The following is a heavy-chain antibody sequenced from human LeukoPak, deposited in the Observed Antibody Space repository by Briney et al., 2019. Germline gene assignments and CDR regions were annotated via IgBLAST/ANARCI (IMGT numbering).Heavy chain of an antibody. CDR2: ISAYNGNT. D-gene: IGHD2-21*02. CDR3: ARVGIEALAYCGGDCYPFLYFDY. J-gene: IGHJ4*02. V-gene: IGHV1-18*01. Sequence: ASVKVSCKASGYTFTSYGISWVRQAPGQGLEWMGWISAYNGNTNYAQKLQGRVTMTTDTSTSTAYMELRSLRSDDTAVYYCARVGIEALAYCGGDCYPFLYFDYWGQGTLVTVSS. CDR1: GYTFTSYG.